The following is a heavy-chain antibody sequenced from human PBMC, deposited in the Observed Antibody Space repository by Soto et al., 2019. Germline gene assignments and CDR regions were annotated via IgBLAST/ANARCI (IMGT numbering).Heavy chain of an antibody. V-gene: IGHV3-15*07. CDR3: IVRYPYYFDY. J-gene: IGHJ4*02. D-gene: IGHD2-21*01. Sequence: EVQLVESGGGLVKPGGSLRLSCAASGFTFSNAWMNWVRQAPGKGLEWVGRIKSKTDGGTTDYAAPVKGRFTISRDDSKNTLYLQMNSRKAEDIAVYYRIVRYPYYFDYWGQGTLVTVSS. CDR2: IKSKTDGGTT. CDR1: GFTFSNAW.